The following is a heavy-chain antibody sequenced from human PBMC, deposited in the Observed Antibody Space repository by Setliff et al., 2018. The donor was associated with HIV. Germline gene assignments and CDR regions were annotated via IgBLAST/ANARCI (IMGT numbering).Heavy chain of an antibody. V-gene: IGHV4-38-2*02. D-gene: IGHD2-21*01. J-gene: IGHJ3*02. CDR3: ARGQGCGGGCHYAFEM. Sequence: SETLSLTCTVSGDSISSDFYWGWIRQPPGKGLEWIGSIYHSGNTYYMPSLQSRVTISVDMSKNKFSLNLHSVTAADTAVYYCARGQGCGGGCHYAFEMWGQGTMVTVSS. CDR1: GDSISSDFY. CDR2: IYHSGNT.